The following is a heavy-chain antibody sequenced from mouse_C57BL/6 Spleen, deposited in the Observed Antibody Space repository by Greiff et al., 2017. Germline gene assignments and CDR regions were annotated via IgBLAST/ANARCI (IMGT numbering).Heavy chain of an antibody. CDR1: GFTFSDYG. D-gene: IGHD2-3*01. CDR2: ISSGSSTI. CDR3: ARDGGYYLDY. V-gene: IGHV5-17*01. Sequence: EVMLVESGGGLVKPGGSLKLSCAASGFTFSDYGMHWVRQAPEKGLEWVAYISSGSSTIYYADTVKGRFTISRDNAKHTLCLQMTSLRSEDTAMYYCARDGGYYLDYWGQGTSVTVSS. J-gene: IGHJ4*01.